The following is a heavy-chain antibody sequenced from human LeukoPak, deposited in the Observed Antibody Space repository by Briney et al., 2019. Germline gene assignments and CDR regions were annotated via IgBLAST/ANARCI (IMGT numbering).Heavy chain of an antibody. CDR1: GGSFSGYY. V-gene: IGHV4-34*01. D-gene: IGHD6-19*01. J-gene: IGHJ4*02. Sequence: NSSETLSLTCAVYGGSFSGYYWSWIRQPPGKGLEWIEEINHSGSTNYNPSLKSRVTISVDTSKNQFSLKLSSVAAADTAVYYCARGNRGWYPYWGQGALVTVSS. CDR2: INHSGST. CDR3: ARGNRGWYPY.